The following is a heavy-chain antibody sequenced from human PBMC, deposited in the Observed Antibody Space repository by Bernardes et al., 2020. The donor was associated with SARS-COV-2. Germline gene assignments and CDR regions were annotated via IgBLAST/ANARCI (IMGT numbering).Heavy chain of an antibody. V-gene: IGHV4-30-4*01. CDR2: IYFSGTT. CDR3: VRYQETNYYAFDI. CDR1: GAAIISGGFY. J-gene: IGHJ3*02. Sequence: SETLSLTCTVSGAAIISGGFYWSWIRQRPGQGLEWIGFIYFSGTTYYNPSLESRVTISADTSKNEFSLRLTSVTAADTALYYCVRYQETNYYAFDIWGQGTMVTVSS. D-gene: IGHD1-26*01.